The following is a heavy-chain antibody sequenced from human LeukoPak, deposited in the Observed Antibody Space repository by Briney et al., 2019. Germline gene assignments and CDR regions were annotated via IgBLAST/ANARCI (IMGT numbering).Heavy chain of an antibody. D-gene: IGHD6-13*01. Sequence: ASVKVSCKASGYTFTSYAMHWVRQAPGQRLEWMGWINAGNGNTKYSQKFQGRVTITRDTSASTAYMELSSLRSEDTAVYYCARGRGTVSMGSSWYVICYWGQGTLVTVSS. CDR3: ARGRGTVSMGSSWYVICY. J-gene: IGHJ4*02. CDR1: GYTFTSYA. CDR2: INAGNGNT. V-gene: IGHV1-3*01.